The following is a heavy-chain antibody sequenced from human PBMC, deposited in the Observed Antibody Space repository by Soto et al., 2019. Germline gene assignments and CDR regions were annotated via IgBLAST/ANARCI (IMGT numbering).Heavy chain of an antibody. D-gene: IGHD4-4*01. CDR2: ITSVGYT. J-gene: IGHJ4*02. V-gene: IGHV3-23*01. CDR3: ATDIIDYTNYYFDY. Sequence: RRSPGLSSATYVFCFSSDSMSWVRQSPGKGLEWVAAITSVGYTYYVDSLKGRFTISRDNSKNTLYLQMNSLRAADTAVYYCATDIIDYTNYYFDYWGQGILVTVST. CDR1: VFCFSSDS.